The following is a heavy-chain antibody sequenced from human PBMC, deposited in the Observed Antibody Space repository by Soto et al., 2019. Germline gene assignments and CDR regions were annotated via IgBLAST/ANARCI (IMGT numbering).Heavy chain of an antibody. V-gene: IGHV4-34*01. Sequence: SETLSLTCAVYGGSFSGYYWSWIRQPPGKGLEWIGEINHSGSTNYNPSLKSRVTISVDTSKNQFSLKLSSVTAADTAVYYCAGTYYYGSGSYYWGQGTLVTVSS. CDR2: INHSGST. CDR3: AGTYYYGSGSYY. D-gene: IGHD3-10*01. CDR1: GGSFSGYY. J-gene: IGHJ4*02.